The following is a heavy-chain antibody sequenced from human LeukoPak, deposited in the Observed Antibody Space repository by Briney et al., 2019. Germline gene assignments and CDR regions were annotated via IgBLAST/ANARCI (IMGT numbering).Heavy chain of an antibody. CDR1: GGSISTYF. D-gene: IGHD5-18*01. CDR2: ISYSGNT. J-gene: IGHJ5*02. V-gene: IGHV4-59*08. CDR3: ARVGYAFGFDP. Sequence: PSETLPLTCTVSGGSISTYFWSWIRQPPGKGLEWIGYISYSGNTNYNPSLKSRVTISIDTSKNQFSLKLRSVTAADAAVYNCARVGYAFGFDPWGQGALITVSS.